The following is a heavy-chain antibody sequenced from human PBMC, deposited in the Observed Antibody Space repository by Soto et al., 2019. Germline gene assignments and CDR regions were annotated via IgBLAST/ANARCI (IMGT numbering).Heavy chain of an antibody. CDR3: AHSDGYCSFDS. D-gene: IGHD2-21*02. CDR2: IYWDDDK. V-gene: IGHV2-5*02. CDR1: GFSLTTTGVG. J-gene: IGHJ4*02. Sequence: QITLKESAPTLVKPTQTLTLTCTFSGFSLTTTGVGVGWIRQPPGKPLDWLALIYWDDDKHYSPSLKSRLTIIKYTSKNQVVLTMTDMDPVDTATYFCAHSDGYCSFDSWGPGTLVTVSS.